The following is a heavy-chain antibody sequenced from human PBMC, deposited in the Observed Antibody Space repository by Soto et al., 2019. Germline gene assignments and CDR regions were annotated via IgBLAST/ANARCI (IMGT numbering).Heavy chain of an antibody. V-gene: IGHV1-8*02. Sequence: ASVKLSCKASGYTFTSYGISWVRQAPGQGLEWMGWMNPNSGNTGYAQTLQGRVTMTWDTSISTAYMELSSLRFEDTAMYYCARGHISSTKNWLDPWGQGTLVTVSS. CDR2: MNPNSGNT. CDR1: GYTFTSYG. D-gene: IGHD6-6*01. J-gene: IGHJ5*02. CDR3: ARGHISSTKNWLDP.